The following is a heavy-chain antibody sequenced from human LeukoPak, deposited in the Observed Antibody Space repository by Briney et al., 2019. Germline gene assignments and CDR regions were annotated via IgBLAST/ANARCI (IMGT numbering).Heavy chain of an antibody. V-gene: IGHV1-18*01. J-gene: IGHJ4*02. Sequence: ASVKVSCKASGYSFTSYGITWMRPAPGQGLEWMGWINPYNGNTNYAQKLQGRVTMTTDTSTSAAYMDLRSLRADDTAVYYCARERSGWFFSNWGQGTLVTVSS. D-gene: IGHD6-19*01. CDR3: ARERSGWFFSN. CDR2: INPYNGNT. CDR1: GYSFTSYG.